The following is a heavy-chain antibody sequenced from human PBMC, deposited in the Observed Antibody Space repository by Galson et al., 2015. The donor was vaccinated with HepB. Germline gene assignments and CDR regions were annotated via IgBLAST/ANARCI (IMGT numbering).Heavy chain of an antibody. Sequence: SVKVSCKASGYTFTSYGITWVRQAPGQGLEWMGWISPYNGNTNYARKLQGRVTMTTDTSTTTVYMELRSLRSDDTAVYYCARGNARGTYGTDVWGQGTTVTVSS. V-gene: IGHV1-18*01. D-gene: IGHD4-11*01. CDR2: ISPYNGNT. J-gene: IGHJ6*02. CDR3: ARGNARGTYGTDV. CDR1: GYTFTSYG.